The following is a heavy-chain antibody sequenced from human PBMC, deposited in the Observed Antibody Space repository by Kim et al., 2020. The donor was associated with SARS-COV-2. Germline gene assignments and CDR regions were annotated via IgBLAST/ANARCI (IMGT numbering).Heavy chain of an antibody. V-gene: IGHV1-18*01. Sequence: ASVKVSCKASGYTFTSYGISWVRQAPGQGLEWMGWISAYNGNTNYAQKLQGRVTMTTDTSTSTAYMELRSLRSDDTAVYYCARGGGEQWLVAAAYYYYGMDVWGQGTTVTVSS. CDR3: ARGGGEQWLVAAAYYYYGMDV. J-gene: IGHJ6*02. CDR2: ISAYNGNT. CDR1: GYTFTSYG. D-gene: IGHD6-19*01.